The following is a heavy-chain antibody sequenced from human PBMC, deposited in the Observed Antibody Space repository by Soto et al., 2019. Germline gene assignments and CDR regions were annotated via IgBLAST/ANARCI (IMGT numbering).Heavy chain of an antibody. CDR1: GGSISSSSW. Sequence: SETLSLTCAVSGGSISSSSWWSWVRQPPGKGLEWIGEIYHSGSTNYNPSLKSRVTISVDKSKNQFSLKLSSVTAADTAVYYCGRFLAFFFYFGGLFRFLVLDLWGKGKRVPVS. J-gene: IGHJ6*03. CDR3: GRFLAFFFYFGGLFRFLVLDL. CDR2: IYHSGST. V-gene: IGHV4-4*02. D-gene: IGHD3-16*02.